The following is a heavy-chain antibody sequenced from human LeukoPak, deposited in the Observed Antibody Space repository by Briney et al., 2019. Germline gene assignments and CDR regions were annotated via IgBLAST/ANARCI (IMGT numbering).Heavy chain of an antibody. CDR1: GFTFSTYS. V-gene: IGHV3-48*01. D-gene: IGHD6-19*01. CDR2: ISSSTGTI. J-gene: IGHJ4*02. Sequence: GGSLRLSCAASGFTFSTYSMNWVRQAPGKGLEWVSYISSSTGTIYYADSVKGRFTISRDNVKNSLYLQMNSLRAEDTAVYYCERAVAVYFDYWGQGTLVTVSS. CDR3: ERAVAVYFDY.